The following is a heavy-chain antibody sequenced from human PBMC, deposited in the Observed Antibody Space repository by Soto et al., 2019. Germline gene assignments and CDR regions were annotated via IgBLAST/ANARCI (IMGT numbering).Heavy chain of an antibody. CDR3: ARGPQGRYYLGGNAFDI. D-gene: IGHD3-10*01. CDR2: IDIVVTTT. J-gene: IGHJ3*02. Sequence: EVQLVESGGGLVQPGGSLRLSCAASGFTLSNYWMHWVRQVPGKGLVWVSRIDIVVTTTDYADSVKGRFTISRDNAKNTLYLQMNSLRVEDTALYYCARGPQGRYYLGGNAFDIWGQGTMVTVSS. CDR1: GFTLSNYW. V-gene: IGHV3-74*01.